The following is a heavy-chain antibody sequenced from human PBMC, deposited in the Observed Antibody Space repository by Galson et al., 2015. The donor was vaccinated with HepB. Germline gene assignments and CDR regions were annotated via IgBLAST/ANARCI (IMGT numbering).Heavy chain of an antibody. D-gene: IGHD1-1*01. J-gene: IGHJ4*02. Sequence: FTFSSYAMSWVRQAPGKGLEWVSAISGSGGSTYYADSVKGRFTISRDNSKNTLYLQMNSLRAEDTAVYCCAKDHGERIDYWGQGTLVTVSS. CDR1: FTFSSYA. CDR3: AKDHGERIDY. V-gene: IGHV3-23*01. CDR2: ISGSGGST.